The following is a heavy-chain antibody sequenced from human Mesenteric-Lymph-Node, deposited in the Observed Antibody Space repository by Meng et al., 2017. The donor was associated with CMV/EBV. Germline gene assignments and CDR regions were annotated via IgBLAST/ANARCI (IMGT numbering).Heavy chain of an antibody. CDR3: ARGVAEYLGWEMGH. Sequence: EVQLVESXXGLVQXGGSLRLSCEVSGFTVRTHWMHWVRQVPGKGLELLSRIDNDDGRSTSYADSVKGRFTISRDNAKNTLYLEMNSLRVEDTAVYYCARGVAEYLGWEMGHWGQGTLVTVSS. V-gene: IGHV3-74*01. D-gene: IGHD2/OR15-2a*01. CDR2: IDNDDGRST. J-gene: IGHJ4*02. CDR1: GFTVRTHW.